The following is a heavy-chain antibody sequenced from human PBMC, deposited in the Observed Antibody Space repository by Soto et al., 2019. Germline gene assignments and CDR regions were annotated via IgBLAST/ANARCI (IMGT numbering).Heavy chain of an antibody. CDR2: INPNSGDT. Sequence: QAQLVQSGAEVKRPGASVKVSCEASGYTFTSYYLHWVRQAPGQGLEWMGWINPNSGDTKYAQKFRGRVTMTRDTSITTAYMEVEMLTADDTAVYYCASQLAYCGGVCFTEPDDYWRQGTLFTVSS. J-gene: IGHJ4*02. D-gene: IGHD2-21*02. CDR1: GYTFTSYY. V-gene: IGHV1-2*02. CDR3: ASQLAYCGGVCFTEPDDY.